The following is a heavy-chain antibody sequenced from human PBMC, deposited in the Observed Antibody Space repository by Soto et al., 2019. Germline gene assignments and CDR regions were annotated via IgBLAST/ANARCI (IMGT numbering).Heavy chain of an antibody. J-gene: IGHJ4*02. V-gene: IGHV3-7*01. Sequence: EVQLVESGGGLVQPGGSLRLSCAASGFIFSSYWMNWVRQAPGKGLEWVASINQDGREKYYVDSVKGRFTISRDNAKNSLYLQVNSLRAEDTAVYYCARDGEAAGLYLDSWGQGTLVTVSS. D-gene: IGHD6-25*01. CDR2: INQDGREK. CDR1: GFIFSSYW. CDR3: ARDGEAAGLYLDS.